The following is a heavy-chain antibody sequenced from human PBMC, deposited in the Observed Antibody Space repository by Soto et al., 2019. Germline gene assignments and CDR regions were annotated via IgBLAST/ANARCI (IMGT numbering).Heavy chain of an antibody. V-gene: IGHV1-69*13. CDR2: IIPIFGTA. Sequence: SVKVSCKASGGTFSSYAISWVRQAPGQGLEWMGGIIPIFGTANYAQKFQGRVTITADESTSTAYMELSSLRSEDTAVYYCARETESESHYYYYGMDVWGQGTTVTVS. J-gene: IGHJ6*02. CDR1: GGTFSSYA. D-gene: IGHD3-3*01. CDR3: ARETESESHYYYYGMDV.